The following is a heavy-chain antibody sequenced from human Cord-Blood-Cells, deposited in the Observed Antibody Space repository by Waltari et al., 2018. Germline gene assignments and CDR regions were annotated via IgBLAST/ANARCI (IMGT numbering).Heavy chain of an antibody. D-gene: IGHD3-10*01. CDR1: GYTFTGYY. V-gene: IGHV1-2*02. CDR3: ARVSDRYDAFDI. J-gene: IGHJ3*02. Sequence: QVQLVQSGAEVKKPGASVKVSCKASGYTFTGYYMHWVRQAPGQGLEWMGWINPNSGGKNYAQKFQGRVTMTRDTSISTAYMELSRLRSDDTAVYYGARVSDRYDAFDIWGQGTMVTVS. CDR2: INPNSGGK.